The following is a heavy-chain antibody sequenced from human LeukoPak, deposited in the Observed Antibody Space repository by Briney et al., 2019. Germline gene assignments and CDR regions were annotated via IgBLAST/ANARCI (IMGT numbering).Heavy chain of an antibody. V-gene: IGHV3-7*03. CDR2: IKGDGSEK. J-gene: IGHJ3*02. Sequence: SGGSLRLSCAASGFTFSTYWMSWVRQAPGKGLEWVAFIKGDGSEKYYVDSVKGRFTISRDNSKNTLYLQMNSLRAEDTAVYYCAKDRKVVVVPAARDAFDIWGQGTMVTVSS. CDR3: AKDRKVVVVPAARDAFDI. D-gene: IGHD2-2*01. CDR1: GFTFSTYW.